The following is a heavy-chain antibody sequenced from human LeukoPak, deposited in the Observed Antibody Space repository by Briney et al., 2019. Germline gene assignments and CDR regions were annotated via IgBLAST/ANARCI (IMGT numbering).Heavy chain of an antibody. V-gene: IGHV3-74*01. D-gene: IGHD2-2*01. J-gene: IGHJ4*02. Sequence: GGSLRLSCAVPGFTPSIYWMHWVRQTPGTGLLWVSRIDSDGATIDSTDSVKGRFTISRDNANNTLYLQMNSLRAEDAGVYYCARGLTLLGYCSGTSCLMNYWGQGTLVTVSS. CDR2: IDSDGATI. CDR1: GFTPSIYW. CDR3: ARGLTLLGYCSGTSCLMNY.